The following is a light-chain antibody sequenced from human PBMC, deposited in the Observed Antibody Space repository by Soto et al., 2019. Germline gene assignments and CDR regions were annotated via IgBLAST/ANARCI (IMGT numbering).Light chain of an antibody. Sequence: QSALTQPPSASGSPGQSVTISCTGTSSDVGSYDSVSWYQQHPGKAPKLMIYEVNKRPSGVPDRFSGSKSGNTASLTVSGLQPEDEADYYCSSYRGSHTFVFGTGTKVTV. V-gene: IGLV2-8*01. J-gene: IGLJ1*01. CDR1: SSDVGSYDS. CDR2: EVN. CDR3: SSYRGSHTFV.